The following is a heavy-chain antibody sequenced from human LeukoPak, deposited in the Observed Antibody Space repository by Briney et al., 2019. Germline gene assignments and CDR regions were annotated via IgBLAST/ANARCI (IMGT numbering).Heavy chain of an antibody. J-gene: IGHJ4*02. CDR1: GFTFSRYA. CDR3: ASDPFDSSGYYPLDY. D-gene: IGHD3-22*01. CDR2: ISYHGSNQ. Sequence: GKSLRLSCAASGFTFSRYAMHWVRQAPGKGLEWVAVISYHGSNQYYADSMKGRFTISRDNSKCTLYLQMNSLRPEDTAVYYCASDPFDSSGYYPLDYWGQGTLVTVSS. V-gene: IGHV3-30-3*01.